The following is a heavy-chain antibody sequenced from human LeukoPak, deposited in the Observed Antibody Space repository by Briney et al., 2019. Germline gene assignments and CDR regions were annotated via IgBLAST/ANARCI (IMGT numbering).Heavy chain of an antibody. J-gene: IGHJ6*02. Sequence: ASVKVSCKASGYTFTSYDINWVRQATGQGLEWMGWMNPNSGNTGYAQKFQGRVTMTRNTSISTAYMELSSPRSEDTAVYYCAREGAYVDTARAYYYYGMDVWGQGTTVTVSS. CDR1: GYTFTSYD. CDR2: MNPNSGNT. CDR3: AREGAYVDTARAYYYYGMDV. V-gene: IGHV1-8*01. D-gene: IGHD5-18*01.